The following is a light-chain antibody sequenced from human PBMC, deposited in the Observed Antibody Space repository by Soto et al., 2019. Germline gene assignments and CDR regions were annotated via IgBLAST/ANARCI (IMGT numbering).Light chain of an antibody. CDR3: QQYNNWPPVWT. Sequence: EIVMTQSPATLPVSPGERATLSCRASQSVSNNLAWYQQKSGQAPRLLIYGASTRATGIPGRFSGSGSGTEFTLTISSLQSEDFAVYYCQQYNNWPPVWTFGQGTKVDIK. V-gene: IGKV3-15*01. CDR2: GAS. CDR1: QSVSNN. J-gene: IGKJ1*01.